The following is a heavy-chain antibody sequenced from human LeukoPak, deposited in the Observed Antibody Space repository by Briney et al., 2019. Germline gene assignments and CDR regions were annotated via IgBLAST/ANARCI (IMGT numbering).Heavy chain of an antibody. Sequence: PSETLSLTCTVSGGSISTYYWSWIRQPPGKGLEWIGYIYYSGNPNDNPSLRSRVPMSVDTTKNQFSLKLSSATAADTAVYYCARVGDGAFDIWGQGTMVTVFS. D-gene: IGHD3-16*01. CDR3: ARVGDGAFDI. CDR2: IYYSGNP. V-gene: IGHV4-59*01. CDR1: GGSISTYY. J-gene: IGHJ3*02.